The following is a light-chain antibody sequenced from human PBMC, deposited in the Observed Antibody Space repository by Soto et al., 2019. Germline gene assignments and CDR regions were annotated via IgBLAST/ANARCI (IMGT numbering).Light chain of an antibody. V-gene: IGLV2-14*01. Sequence: QSALTQPASVSGSPGQSITISCTGTSSDVAYFNYVSWYQHHPGKAPKLIIYEVSNRPSGVSNRFSGSKSGNTASLTISGLQAEDEADYYCSSYTTSYTQVFGGGTKVTVL. CDR2: EVS. J-gene: IGLJ3*02. CDR1: SSDVAYFNY. CDR3: SSYTTSYTQV.